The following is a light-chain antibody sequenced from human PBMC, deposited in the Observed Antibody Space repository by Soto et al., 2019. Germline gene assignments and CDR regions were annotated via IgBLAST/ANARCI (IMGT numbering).Light chain of an antibody. V-gene: IGLV2-23*02. J-gene: IGLJ1*01. Sequence: QSVLTQPASVSGSPGQSITISCTGTSSDVGRYNVVSWYQQHPGKAPKLLIYEVSKRPSGVSDRFSGSKSGNTASLTISGLQAEDEADYHCCSYAGSSSAYVFGTGTKVTVL. CDR3: CSYAGSSSAYV. CDR1: SSDVGRYNV. CDR2: EVS.